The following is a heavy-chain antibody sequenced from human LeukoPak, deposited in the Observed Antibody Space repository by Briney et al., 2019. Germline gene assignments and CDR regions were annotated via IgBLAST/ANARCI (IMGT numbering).Heavy chain of an antibody. V-gene: IGHV1-46*01. Sequence: ASVKVSCKASGYTFPNYYIHWVRQAPGQGLEWMGVIIINPSGDRTTYAQKFQGRVTMISDMSTTIVYMQLSSLRSEDTAVYYCARAPYTSGQSYYFDYWGQGTLVTVSS. CDR3: ARAPYTSGQSYYFDY. D-gene: IGHD3-22*01. CDR1: GYTFPNYY. CDR2: INPSGDRT. J-gene: IGHJ4*02.